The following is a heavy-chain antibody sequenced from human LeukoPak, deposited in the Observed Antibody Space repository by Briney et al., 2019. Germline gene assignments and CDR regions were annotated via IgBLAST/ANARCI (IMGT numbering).Heavy chain of an antibody. V-gene: IGHV4-59*08. CDR3: AGGTVTTIFHI. Sequence: PSETLSLTCTVSGGSISSYYWSWIRQPPGKGLEWIGYIYYSGSTNYNPSLKSRVTISVDTSKNQFSLKLSSVTAADTAVYYCAGGTVTTIFHIWGQGTMVTVSS. CDR2: IYYSGST. J-gene: IGHJ3*02. CDR1: GGSISSYY. D-gene: IGHD4-17*01.